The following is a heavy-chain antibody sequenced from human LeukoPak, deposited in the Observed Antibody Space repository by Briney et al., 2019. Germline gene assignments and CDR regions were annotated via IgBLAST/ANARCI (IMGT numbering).Heavy chain of an antibody. V-gene: IGHV3-23*01. Sequence: PGGSLRLSCAASGFIFSNYAMSWVRQAPGKGLEWVSTSSGGGGTTYYADSVKGRFTISRDNSNNTLYLQMNSLRAEDTAVYYCARDGPNPDHFIPFDYWGQGTLVTVSS. CDR2: SSGGGGTT. D-gene: IGHD1-14*01. CDR1: GFIFSNYA. CDR3: ARDGPNPDHFIPFDY. J-gene: IGHJ4*02.